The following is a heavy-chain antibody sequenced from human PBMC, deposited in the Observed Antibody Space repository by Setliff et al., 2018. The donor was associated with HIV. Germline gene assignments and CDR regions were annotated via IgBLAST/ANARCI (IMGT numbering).Heavy chain of an antibody. CDR1: NYSINSGYY. CDR3: ARQSITIFGVVISGFDP. D-gene: IGHD3-3*01. Sequence: KASETLSLTCAVSNYSINSGYYWGWIRQPPGKGLEWIGSIYHSGSTCYNPSLKSRVTISVDTSKNQVSMRLTSVAAADTAVYYCARQSITIFGVVISGFDPWGQGTLVTVSS. V-gene: IGHV4-38-2*01. J-gene: IGHJ5*02. CDR2: IYHSGST.